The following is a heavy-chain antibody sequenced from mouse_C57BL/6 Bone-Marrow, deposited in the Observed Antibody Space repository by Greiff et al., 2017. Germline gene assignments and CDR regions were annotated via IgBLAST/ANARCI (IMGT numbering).Heavy chain of an antibody. Sequence: EVNVVESGGGLVQSGRSLRLSCATSGFTFSDFYMEWVRQAPGKGLEWIAASRNKANDYKTEYSASVKGRFIVSRDTSQSILYLQMNALRAEDTAIYYCARDNYYGSSYAMDYWGQGTSVTVSS. CDR2: SRNKANDYKT. CDR3: ARDNYYGSSYAMDY. CDR1: GFTFSDFY. D-gene: IGHD1-1*01. J-gene: IGHJ4*01. V-gene: IGHV7-1*01.